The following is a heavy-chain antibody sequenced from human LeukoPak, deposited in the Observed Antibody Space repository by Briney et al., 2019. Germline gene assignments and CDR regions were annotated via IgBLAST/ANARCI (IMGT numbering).Heavy chain of an antibody. J-gene: IGHJ5*02. V-gene: IGHV4-39*01. CDR3: ARHGFSSGSGWFDP. CDR2: IYYSGST. D-gene: IGHD1-26*01. CDR1: GGSISSSSYY. Sequence: SETLSLTCTVSGGSISSSSYYWGWIRQPPGKGLEWIGSIYYSGSTYYNPSLKSRVTISVDTSKNQFSLKLSSVTAADTAMYYCARHGFSSGSGWFDPWGQGALVTVSS.